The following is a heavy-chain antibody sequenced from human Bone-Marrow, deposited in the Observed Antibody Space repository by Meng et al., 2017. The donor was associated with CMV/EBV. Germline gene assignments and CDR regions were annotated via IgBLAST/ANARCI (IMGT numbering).Heavy chain of an antibody. CDR2: ISVSGVST. CDR3: AKDSVGAFDI. V-gene: IGHV3-23*01. Sequence: GESLKISCAASGFTFDDYAMHWVRQAPGKGLEWVSGISVSGVSTYYADSVKGRFTISRDNSKNTLYLQMNSLRAEDTAVYYCAKDSVGAFDIWGQGTMVTVSS. D-gene: IGHD3-10*01. CDR1: GFTFDDYA. J-gene: IGHJ3*02.